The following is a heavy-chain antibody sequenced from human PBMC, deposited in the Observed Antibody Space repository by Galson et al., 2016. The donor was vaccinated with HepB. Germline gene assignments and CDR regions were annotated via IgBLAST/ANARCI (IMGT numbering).Heavy chain of an antibody. CDR2: VGYDGGGV. CDR3: VRQCSYSWLSPD. D-gene: IGHD3-16*02. Sequence: SLRLSCAASGFTFSSYGMHWVRQAPGQGPEWVAVVGYDGGGVCSAAAKGRFTISRDNSKNTVHLQMNSLRADDTAVYYCVRQCSYSWLSPDWGQGTLVTVSS. CDR1: GFTFSSYG. J-gene: IGHJ4*02. V-gene: IGHV3-30*03.